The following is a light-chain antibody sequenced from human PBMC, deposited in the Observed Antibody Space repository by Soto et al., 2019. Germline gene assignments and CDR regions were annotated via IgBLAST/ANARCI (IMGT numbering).Light chain of an antibody. V-gene: IGKV3-15*01. CDR2: GAS. CDR3: HQYKSLPLT. CDR1: HNLNIN. Sequence: EIVMTQSPATLSVSPGERATLSCRASHNLNINLAWYQQNPGQAPRLLIFGASTRATGIPVRFSGSGSGTEFTLTISSLQSEYFAVYYCHQYKSLPLTFGGGTKVEIQ. J-gene: IGKJ4*01.